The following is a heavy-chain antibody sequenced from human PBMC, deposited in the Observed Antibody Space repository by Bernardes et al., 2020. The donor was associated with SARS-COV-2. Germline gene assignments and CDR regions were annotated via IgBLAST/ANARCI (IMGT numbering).Heavy chain of an antibody. CDR3: ARGAYSLNKVGPRSVFDI. CDR1: GFTFRSYW. J-gene: IGHJ3*02. V-gene: IGHV3-74*01. CDR2: IIGDGTRT. Sequence: GGSLRLSCAVSGFTFRSYWTHWIRQAPGKGLVWVSRIIGDGTRTSYAHSVKGRFTISRDNAKNTLNLQMNSLSPEDTAVYYCARGAYSLNKVGPRSVFDIWGQATMVTVSS. D-gene: IGHD1-26*01.